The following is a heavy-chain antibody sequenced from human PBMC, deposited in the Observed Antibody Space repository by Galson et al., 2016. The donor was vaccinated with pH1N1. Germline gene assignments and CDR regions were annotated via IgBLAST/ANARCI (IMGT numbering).Heavy chain of an antibody. Sequence: SLRLSCAASGFTLGDFYMDWVRQAPGKGLEWVGRITKRPEGYTTQDAASVRGRFIISREDSKGLLYLQMNSLITEDTAVYYCTRENHHKFDYWGQGTLVTVSS. J-gene: IGHJ4*02. CDR2: ITKRPEGYTT. V-gene: IGHV3-72*01. CDR1: GFTLGDFY. CDR3: TRENHHKFDY.